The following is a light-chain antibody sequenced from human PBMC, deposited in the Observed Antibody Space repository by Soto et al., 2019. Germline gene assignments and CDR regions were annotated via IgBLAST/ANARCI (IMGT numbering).Light chain of an antibody. CDR1: ENVDLY. CDR2: DGS. CDR3: QQRRSWPPLT. V-gene: IGKV3-11*01. Sequence: PGERATLSCRASENVDLYLAWYQQKPGQAPRLLIYDGSNRATGIPARFSGSGSGTDFTLTISSLEPEDFAIYYCQQRRSWPPLTFGGGTRVEIK. J-gene: IGKJ4*01.